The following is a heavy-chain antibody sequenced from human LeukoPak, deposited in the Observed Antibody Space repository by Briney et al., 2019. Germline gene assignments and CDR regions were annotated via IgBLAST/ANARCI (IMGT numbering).Heavy chain of an antibody. Sequence: SETLSLTCTVSGGSISSGSYYWGWIRQPPGKGLEWIGSIYYSGSTYYNPSLKSRVTISVDTSRNQFSLKLSSVTAADTAVYYCARLGSTGYYDSSGSRRAALDYWGQGTLVTVSS. CDR3: ARLGSTGYYDSSGSRRAALDY. D-gene: IGHD3-22*01. J-gene: IGHJ4*02. CDR1: GGSISSGSYY. V-gene: IGHV4-39*01. CDR2: IYYSGST.